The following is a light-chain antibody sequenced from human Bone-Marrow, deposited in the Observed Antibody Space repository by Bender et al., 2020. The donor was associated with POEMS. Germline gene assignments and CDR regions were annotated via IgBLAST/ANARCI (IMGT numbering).Light chain of an antibody. CDR2: DVS. V-gene: IGLV2-14*03. J-gene: IGLJ1*01. CDR1: SSDVGGYTY. CDR3: SSHTSSITVV. Sequence: QSALTQPASVSGSPGQSVTISCTGTSSDVGGYTYVSWYQHHPGKAPKLLIYDVSNRPSGVSDRFSGSKSGRTASLTISGLQAEDEGDYYCSSHTSSITVVFGTGTKVTVL.